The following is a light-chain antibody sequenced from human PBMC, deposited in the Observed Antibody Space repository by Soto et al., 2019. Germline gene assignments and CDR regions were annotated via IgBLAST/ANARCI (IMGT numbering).Light chain of an antibody. J-gene: IGKJ1*01. CDR1: QGVSGN. Sequence: EIVMTQSPATLSVSPGERATLSCMASQGVSGNLAWYQQKPGQAPRLLIYGASTRATGIPARFSGSGSGTEFTLTISSLQSEDFAVYYCQQYNIWPPWTFGQGSKVDIK. CDR2: GAS. V-gene: IGKV3-15*01. CDR3: QQYNIWPPWT.